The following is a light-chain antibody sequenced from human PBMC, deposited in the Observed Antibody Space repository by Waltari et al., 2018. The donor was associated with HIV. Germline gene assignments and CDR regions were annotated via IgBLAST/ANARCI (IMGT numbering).Light chain of an antibody. Sequence: EIVLTQSPGTLSLSPGARATLPCMASQSVTSNFLAWYQHKPGQAPRLLIYGASIRPTGIPDRFSGSVSGSDFTLTITRLEPGDVAVYYCQQYVGSAGTFGQGTKLEIK. CDR1: QSVTSNF. CDR3: QQYVGSAGT. J-gene: IGKJ2*01. V-gene: IGKV3-20*01. CDR2: GAS.